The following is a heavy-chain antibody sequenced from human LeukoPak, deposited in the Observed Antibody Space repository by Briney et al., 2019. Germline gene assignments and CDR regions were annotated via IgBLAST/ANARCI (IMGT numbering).Heavy chain of an antibody. Sequence: PGGSLRLSCAASGFTFSSYAMSWIRQPPGKGLEWIGYIYYSGSTNYNPSLKSRVTISVDTSKNQFSLKLSSVTAADTAVYYCARARGGLRDAFDIWGQGTMVTVSS. V-gene: IGHV4-59*01. D-gene: IGHD3-16*01. CDR3: ARARGGLRDAFDI. J-gene: IGHJ3*02. CDR2: IYYSGST. CDR1: GFTFSSYA.